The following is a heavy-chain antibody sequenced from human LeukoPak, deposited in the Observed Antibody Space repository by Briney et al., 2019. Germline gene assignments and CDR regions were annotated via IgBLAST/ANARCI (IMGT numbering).Heavy chain of an antibody. D-gene: IGHD3/OR15-3a*01. V-gene: IGHV1-69*05. CDR1: GGTFSSYA. CDR2: IIPMFGRI. CDR3: ARDDSWTGYRFDY. J-gene: IGHJ4*02. Sequence: ASVKVSFKASGGTFSSYAINWVRQAPGQGLEWMGGIIPMFGRINYAQKWQGRLTITTDESTGTVYMELRSLRSEDTALYYCARDDSWTGYRFDYWGQGTLVTVSS.